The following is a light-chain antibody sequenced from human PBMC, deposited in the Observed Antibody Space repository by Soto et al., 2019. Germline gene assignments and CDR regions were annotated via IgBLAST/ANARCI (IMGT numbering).Light chain of an antibody. Sequence: DIVMTQSPLSLPVTPGEPASISCRSSQSLLHSNGYNYLDWYLQKPGQPPQLLIYLGSNRASGVPDRFSGSGSGTDFTLKISRVEAEDVGVYYCMQALQTVTFGQGTRLEIK. V-gene: IGKV2-28*01. J-gene: IGKJ5*01. CDR2: LGS. CDR3: MQALQTVT. CDR1: QSLLHSNGYNY.